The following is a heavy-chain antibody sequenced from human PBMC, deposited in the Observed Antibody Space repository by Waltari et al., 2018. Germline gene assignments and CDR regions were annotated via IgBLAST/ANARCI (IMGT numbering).Heavy chain of an antibody. CDR2: IIPSFGTA. J-gene: IGHJ4*02. CDR1: GGTFSRYA. Sequence: QVQLVQSGAAVKKPGSSVTFSCKASGGTFSRYALSWVRQAPGKGLEWMGGIIPSFGTANYAQKFQGRVTITADESTSTAYMELSSLRSEDTAVYYCARGYVYGANPANCWGQGTLVTVSS. D-gene: IGHD4-17*01. V-gene: IGHV1-69*01. CDR3: ARGYVYGANPANC.